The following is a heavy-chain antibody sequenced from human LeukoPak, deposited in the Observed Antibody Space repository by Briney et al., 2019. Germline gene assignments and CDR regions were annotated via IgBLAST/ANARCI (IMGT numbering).Heavy chain of an antibody. J-gene: IGHJ4*02. D-gene: IGHD6-6*01. Sequence: PGGSLRLSCAASGFTVSSNYMSWVRQAPGKGLEWVSVIYSGGSTYYADSVKGRFTISRDNSKNTLYLQMNSLRAEDTAVYYCATLPWYSSSSLIDYWGQGTLVPVSS. V-gene: IGHV3-53*01. CDR2: IYSGGST. CDR3: ATLPWYSSSSLIDY. CDR1: GFTVSSNY.